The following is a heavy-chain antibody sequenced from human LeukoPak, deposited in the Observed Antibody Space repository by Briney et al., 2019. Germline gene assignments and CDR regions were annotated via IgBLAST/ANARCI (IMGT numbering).Heavy chain of an antibody. CDR2: IYYTGST. V-gene: IGHV4-39*01. CDR3: VRLLYDSSGYYYFDY. D-gene: IGHD3-22*01. J-gene: IGHJ4*02. CDR1: GGSIFNNRYF. Sequence: KPSETLSLTCSVSGGSIFNNRYFRGWIRQSPKKGLEWIGSIYYTGSTYDNPSLKSRVSISVDTSKNQFSLKLSSVTAADTAVYYCVRLLYDSSGYYYFDYWGQGTLVTVSS.